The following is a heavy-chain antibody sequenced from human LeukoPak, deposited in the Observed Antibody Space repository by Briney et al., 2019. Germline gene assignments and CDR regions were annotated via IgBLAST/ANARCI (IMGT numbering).Heavy chain of an antibody. D-gene: IGHD3-22*01. CDR2: IYTSGST. J-gene: IGHJ6*04. CDR1: GGSISSYY. Sequence: SETLSLTCTVSGGSISSYYWSWIRQPAGKGLEGIGRIYTSGSTNYNPSLKSRVNISVDACKDQFALKLSSVTAADTCVYLCASSYYYDSSGGDVWGKGTTVTISS. CDR3: ASSYYYDSSGGDV. V-gene: IGHV4-4*07.